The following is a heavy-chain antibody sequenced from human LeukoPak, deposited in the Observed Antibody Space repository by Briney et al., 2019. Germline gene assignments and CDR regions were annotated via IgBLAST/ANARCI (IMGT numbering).Heavy chain of an antibody. J-gene: IGHJ3*02. CDR2: INPNSGGT. Sequence: ASVKVSCKASGYTFTGYYMHWVRQAPGQGLEWRGWINPNSGGTNYAQKFQGWVTMTRDTSISTAYMELSRLRSDDTAVYYCARGVGSKNDAFDIWGQGTMVTVSS. CDR3: ARGVGSKNDAFDI. V-gene: IGHV1-2*04. D-gene: IGHD3-10*01. CDR1: GYTFTGYY.